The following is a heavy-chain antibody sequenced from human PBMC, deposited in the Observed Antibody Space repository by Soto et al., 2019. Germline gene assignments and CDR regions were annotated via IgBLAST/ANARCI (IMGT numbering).Heavy chain of an antibody. D-gene: IGHD3-10*01. CDR3: ARGPGGFGDFSLDY. J-gene: IGHJ4*02. CDR1: GDSINTYY. Sequence: QVQLQESGPGLVTPSETLSLTCTVSGDSINTYYWSWIRQPAGKGLEWIGRIFSGGSTNYNPSPKSRVTMSIDTSKNQFSLKLTSLAAADTAVYYCARGPGGFGDFSLDYWGQGTLVTVPS. CDR2: IFSGGST. V-gene: IGHV4-4*07.